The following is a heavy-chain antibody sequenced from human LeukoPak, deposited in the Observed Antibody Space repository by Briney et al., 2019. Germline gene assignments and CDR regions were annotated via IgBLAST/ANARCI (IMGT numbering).Heavy chain of an antibody. CDR2: IYPGDSDT. D-gene: IGHD1-14*01. J-gene: IGHJ6*02. Sequence: GESLKISCKGSENDFTNYWIGWVPQTPGKGLEWMGFIYPGDSDTTYSPSFQGQVTISADKSISTAYLQWSSLKASDTAMYYCARRGVTESKTSAGPSMAPYYYYGMDVWGQGTTVTVSS. V-gene: IGHV5-51*01. CDR3: ARRGVTESKTSAGPSMAPYYYYGMDV. CDR1: ENDFTNYW.